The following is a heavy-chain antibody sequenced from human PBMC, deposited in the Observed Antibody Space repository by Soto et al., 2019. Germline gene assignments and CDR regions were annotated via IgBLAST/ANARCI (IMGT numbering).Heavy chain of an antibody. CDR2: IYYSGST. Sequence: PSDTLSLTCAVSGGSISSYYWSWIRQPPGKGLEWIGYIYYSGSTNYNPSLKSRVTISVDTSKNQFSLKLSSVTAADTAVYYCARRREYYYDSSGYDYWGQGTLVTVSS. D-gene: IGHD3-22*01. CDR1: GGSISSYY. CDR3: ARRREYYYDSSGYDY. J-gene: IGHJ4*02. V-gene: IGHV4-59*01.